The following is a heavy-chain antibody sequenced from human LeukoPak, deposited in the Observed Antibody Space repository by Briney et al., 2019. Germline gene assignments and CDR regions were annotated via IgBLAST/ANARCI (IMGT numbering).Heavy chain of an antibody. CDR1: GFTFSSYG. CDR2: IRYDGSNK. J-gene: IGHJ4*02. CDR3: AKDGPYGSGSYYYY. V-gene: IGHV3-30*02. D-gene: IGHD3-10*01. Sequence: GGSLRLSCAASGFTFSSYGMHWVRQAPGKGLEWVAFIRYDGSNKYYADSVKGRFTISRDNSKNTLYLQMNSLRAEDTAVYYCAKDGPYGSGSYYYYWGQGTLVTVSS.